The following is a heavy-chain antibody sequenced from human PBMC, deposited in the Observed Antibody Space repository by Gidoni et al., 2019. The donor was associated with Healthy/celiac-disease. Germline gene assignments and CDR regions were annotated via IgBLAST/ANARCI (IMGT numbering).Heavy chain of an antibody. Sequence: LQLQESGSGLVKPSQTLSLTCLVPVGSTSCGGYSWSSLRQQPGKGREWIGYIYHSGSTYYNQSSKSRVTISVDRSKNKFSLKLSSVTAADTAVYYCARGVTGTTISNWGQGTLVTVSS. V-gene: IGHV4-30-2*01. CDR1: VGSTSCGGYS. D-gene: IGHD1-7*01. CDR3: ARGVTGTTISN. CDR2: IYHSGST. J-gene: IGHJ4*02.